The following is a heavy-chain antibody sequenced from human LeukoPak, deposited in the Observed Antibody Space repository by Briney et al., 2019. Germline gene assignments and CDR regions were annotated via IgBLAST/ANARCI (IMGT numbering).Heavy chain of an antibody. CDR1: GFTFSSYA. J-gene: IGHJ6*02. D-gene: IGHD4-23*01. CDR2: ISGSGGST. Sequence: GGSLRLSCAASGFTFSSYAMSWVRQAPGKGLEWVSAISGSGGSTYYADSVKGRFTISRGNSKNTLYLQMNSLRAEDTAVYYCAKVVTPSLVIYYYYGMDVWGQGTTVTVSS. V-gene: IGHV3-23*01. CDR3: AKVVTPSLVIYYYYGMDV.